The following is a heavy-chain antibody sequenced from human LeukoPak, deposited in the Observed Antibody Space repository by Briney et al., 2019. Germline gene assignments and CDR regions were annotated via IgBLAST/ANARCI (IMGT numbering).Heavy chain of an antibody. D-gene: IGHD5-18*01. CDR2: ISSSSSTI. V-gene: IGHV3-48*02. Sequence: GGSLRLSCAASGFTFSSYSMNWVRQAPGKGLEWVSYISSSSSTIYYADSVKGRFTISRDNAKNSLYLQMNSLRDEDTAVYYCARDVRGGYSYGFVNYGMDVWGQGTTVTVSS. CDR3: ARDVRGGYSYGFVNYGMDV. J-gene: IGHJ6*02. CDR1: GFTFSSYS.